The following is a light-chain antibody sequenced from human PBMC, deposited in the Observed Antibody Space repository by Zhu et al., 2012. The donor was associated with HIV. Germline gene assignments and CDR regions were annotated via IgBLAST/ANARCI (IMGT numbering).Light chain of an antibody. Sequence: DIPMTQSPSILSASVGDRVTITCRASHSINSWLAWYQQKLGKAPKLLIHKASTLGGGVPSRFSGSGSGTEFTLTISSLQPDDFATYSCQQYYTPSYTFGQGTKLQIK. CDR2: KAS. J-gene: IGKJ2*01. CDR1: HSINSW. V-gene: IGKV1-5*03. CDR3: QQYYTPSYT.